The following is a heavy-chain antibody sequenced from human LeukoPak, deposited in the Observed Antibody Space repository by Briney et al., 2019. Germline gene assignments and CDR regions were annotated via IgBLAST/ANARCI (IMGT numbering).Heavy chain of an antibody. CDR1: GGSISPYY. CDR3: ARKTYSSSSCWAY. Sequence: SETLSLTCTVSGGSISPYYWNWIRQPPGKGLEWIGYIYYSGSTNYSPSLKSRVTISVDTSKNQFSLKLNSVTAADTAVYHCARKTYSSSSCWAYWGQGTLVTVSS. CDR2: IYYSGST. V-gene: IGHV4-59*12. D-gene: IGHD6-13*01. J-gene: IGHJ4*02.